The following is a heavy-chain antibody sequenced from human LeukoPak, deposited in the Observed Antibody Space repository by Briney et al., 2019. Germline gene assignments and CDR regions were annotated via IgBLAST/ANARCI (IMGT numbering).Heavy chain of an antibody. CDR3: ARVLSGRDAFDI. Sequence: SETLSLTCTVSGGSISSYYWSWIRQPPGKGLEWIGYIYYSGSTNYNPSLKSRVTISVDTSKNQFSLKLSSVTAADTAVYYCARVLSGRDAFDIWGRGTMVTVSS. J-gene: IGHJ3*02. V-gene: IGHV4-59*08. CDR1: GGSISSYY. D-gene: IGHD2-15*01. CDR2: IYYSGST.